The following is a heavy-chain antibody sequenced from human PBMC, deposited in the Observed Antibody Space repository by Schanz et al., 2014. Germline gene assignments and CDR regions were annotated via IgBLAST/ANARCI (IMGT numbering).Heavy chain of an antibody. CDR1: GFIFSNSW. CDR3: VRDKKGFVAVAGRAPFDY. Sequence: VQLVESGGGLVQPGGSLRLSCAASGFIFSNSWMSWIRQAPGTGLEWVSYISSSSSYTNYADSVKGRFTISRDNAKNSLYLQMNSLRAEDTAVYYCVRDKKGFVAVAGRAPFDYWGQGTLVTVSS. V-gene: IGHV3-11*06. J-gene: IGHJ4*02. CDR2: ISSSSSYT. D-gene: IGHD6-19*01.